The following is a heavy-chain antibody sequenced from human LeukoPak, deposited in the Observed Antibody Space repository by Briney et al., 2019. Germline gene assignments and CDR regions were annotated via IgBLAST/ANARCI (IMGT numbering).Heavy chain of an antibody. V-gene: IGHV4-59*08. D-gene: IGHD1-26*01. Sequence: SETLSLTCTVSGGSITNYYWSWIRQPPGKGLEWIGFIYYSGTTHYNPSLKSRVTMSVATSNNQFSLRLSSVTAADTAIYYCARHSGASPHYFDYWGQGALVTVSS. CDR3: ARHSGASPHYFDY. J-gene: IGHJ4*02. CDR2: IYYSGTT. CDR1: GGSITNYY.